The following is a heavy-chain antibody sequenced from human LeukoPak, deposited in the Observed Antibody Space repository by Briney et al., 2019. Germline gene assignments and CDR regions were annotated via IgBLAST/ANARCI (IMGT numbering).Heavy chain of an antibody. CDR2: IWYDGSNK. V-gene: IGHV3-33*01. D-gene: IGHD3-22*01. J-gene: IGHJ5*02. CDR3: ARDQPYDSSGYYDH. CDR1: GFTFSSYG. Sequence: GRSLRLSCAASGFTFSSYGMHWVRQAPGKGLERVAVIWYDGSNKYYADSVKGRFTISRDNSKNTLYLQMNSLRAEDTAVYYCARDQPYDSSGYYDHWGQGTLVTVSS.